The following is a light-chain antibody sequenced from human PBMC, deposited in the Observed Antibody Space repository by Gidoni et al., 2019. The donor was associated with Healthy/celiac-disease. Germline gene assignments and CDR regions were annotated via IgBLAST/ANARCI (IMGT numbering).Light chain of an antibody. J-gene: IGKJ1*01. V-gene: IGKV1-5*01. CDR2: DAS. Sequence: DIQMTQSPSTLSASVGDRVTITCRASQSISSWLAWYQQKPGKDPKILIYDASSLESGVPSRFSGSGSGTEFTLTISSLQPDDFATYYCQQYNSYLTFGQGTKVEIK. CDR3: QQYNSYLT. CDR1: QSISSW.